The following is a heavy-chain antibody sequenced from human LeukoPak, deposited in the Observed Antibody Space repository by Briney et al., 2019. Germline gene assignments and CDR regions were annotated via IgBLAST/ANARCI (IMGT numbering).Heavy chain of an antibody. D-gene: IGHD6-19*01. CDR1: GFTFSSYG. Sequence: GGSLRLSCAASGFTFSSYGMHWVRQAPGKGLEWVAVISYVGSNKYYADSVKGRFTISRDNSKNTLYLQMNSLRAEDTAVYYCAKDFLSDYSSGWYDYWGQGTLVTVSS. CDR3: AKDFLSDYSSGWYDY. V-gene: IGHV3-30*18. J-gene: IGHJ4*02. CDR2: ISYVGSNK.